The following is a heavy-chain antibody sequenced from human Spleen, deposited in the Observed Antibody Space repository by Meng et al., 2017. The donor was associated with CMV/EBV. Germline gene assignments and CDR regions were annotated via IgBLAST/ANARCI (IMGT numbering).Heavy chain of an antibody. V-gene: IGHV3-23*03. CDR1: GFSFSSYA. J-gene: IGHJ4*02. CDR2: FYSGGSST. D-gene: IGHD1-26*01. CDR3: AKGGSYFDH. Sequence: LSCAASGFSFSSYAMSWVRQAPGKGLEWVAVFYSGGSSTSYADSVKGRFIISRDNSKNTLYLQMDGLRAEDTAIYYCAKGGSYFDHWGQGTLVTVSS.